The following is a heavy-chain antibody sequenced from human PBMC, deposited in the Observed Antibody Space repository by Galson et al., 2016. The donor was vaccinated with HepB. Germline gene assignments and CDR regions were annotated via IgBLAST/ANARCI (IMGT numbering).Heavy chain of an antibody. CDR3: ARAGIDGVYCSGRGCSHFDY. J-gene: IGHJ4*02. Sequence: SVKVSCKASGYTFTDYYIHWVRQAPGQGLEWMGWISNSGGTKYAQNFPGWATMTRDTSISTAYMELSRLRSDDTAVYYCARAGIDGVYCSGRGCSHFDYWGQGTLVSVSS. D-gene: IGHD2-15*01. CDR1: GYTFTDYY. V-gene: IGHV1-2*04. CDR2: ISNSGGT.